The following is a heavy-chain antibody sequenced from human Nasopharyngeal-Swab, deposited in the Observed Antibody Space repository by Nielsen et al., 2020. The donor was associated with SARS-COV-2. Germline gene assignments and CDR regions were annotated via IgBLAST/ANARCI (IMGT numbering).Heavy chain of an antibody. Sequence: GESLKISCAASGFTFSSYAMHWVRQAPGKGLEWVAVISYDGSNKYYADSVKGRFTISRDNSKNTLYLQMNSLRAEDTAVYYCARDLDLYCGGDCSTWGGLDYWGQGTLVTSPQ. CDR1: GFTFSSYA. D-gene: IGHD2-21*02. CDR2: ISYDGSNK. CDR3: ARDLDLYCGGDCSTWGGLDY. V-gene: IGHV3-30-3*01. J-gene: IGHJ4*02.